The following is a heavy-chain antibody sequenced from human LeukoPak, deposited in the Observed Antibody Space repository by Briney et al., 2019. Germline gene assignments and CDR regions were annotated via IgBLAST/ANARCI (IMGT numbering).Heavy chain of an antibody. J-gene: IGHJ6*03. CDR2: IYHSGST. Sequence: SGTLSLTCAVSGGSISSSNWWSWVRQPPGKGLEWIGEIYHSGSTNYNPSLKSRVTISVDTSKNQFSLKLSSVTAADTAVYYCARHRTSNYYYYYMDVWGKGTTVTISS. D-gene: IGHD2-2*01. V-gene: IGHV4-4*02. CDR3: ARHRTSNYYYYYMDV. CDR1: GGSISSSNW.